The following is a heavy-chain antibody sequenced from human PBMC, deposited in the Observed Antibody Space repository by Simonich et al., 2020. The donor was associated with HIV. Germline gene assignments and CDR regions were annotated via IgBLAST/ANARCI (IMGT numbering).Heavy chain of an antibody. D-gene: IGHD1-26*01. Sequence: QEQLVQSGAEGKKPGASVKVSCKASGYTFTGYYLHCVRQAPGQGLEWMGWMNPKSGDTNYAQKLQGRVTRTRDTSISTVDMELSRLRSDDTAVYYCARDSDTTEIGLGPLKGGFDIWGQGTMVTVSS. CDR1: GYTFTGYY. J-gene: IGHJ3*02. CDR3: ARDSDTTEIGLGPLKGGFDI. V-gene: IGHV1-2*02. CDR2: MNPKSGDT.